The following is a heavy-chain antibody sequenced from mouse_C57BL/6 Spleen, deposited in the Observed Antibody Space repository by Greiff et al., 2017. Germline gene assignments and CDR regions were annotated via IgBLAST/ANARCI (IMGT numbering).Heavy chain of an antibody. J-gene: IGHJ1*03. CDR1: GYTFTDYY. Sequence: VQLQQSGPELVKPGASVKISCKASGYTFTDYYMNWVKQSHGKSLEWIGDINPNNGGTSYNQKFKGKATLTVDKSSSTAYMELRSLTSEDSAVXYCARPNLPYYYGSSPTYWYFDVWGTGTTVTVSS. CDR3: ARPNLPYYYGSSPTYWYFDV. D-gene: IGHD1-1*01. V-gene: IGHV1-26*01. CDR2: INPNNGGT.